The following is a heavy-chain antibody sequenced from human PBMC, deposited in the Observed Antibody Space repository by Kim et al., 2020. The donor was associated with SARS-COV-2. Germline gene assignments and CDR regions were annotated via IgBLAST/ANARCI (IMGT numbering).Heavy chain of an antibody. Sequence: SETLSLTCAVYGGSFSGYYWRWIRQPPGKGLEWIGEINHSGSTNYNPSLKSRVTISVDTSKNQFSLKLSSVTAADTAVYYCARSALFRYILTGYYYYFDYWGQGTLVTVSS. CDR2: INHSGST. J-gene: IGHJ4*02. D-gene: IGHD3-9*01. CDR1: GGSFSGYY. V-gene: IGHV4-34*01. CDR3: ARSALFRYILTGYYYYFDY.